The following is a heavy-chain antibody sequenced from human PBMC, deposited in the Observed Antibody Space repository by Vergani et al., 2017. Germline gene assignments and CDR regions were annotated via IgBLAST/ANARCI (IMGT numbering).Heavy chain of an antibody. CDR1: GGSISSSSYY. CDR2: ISSSRSYI. D-gene: IGHD5-18*01. V-gene: IGHV3-21*01. Sequence: LQLQESGPGLVKPSETLSLTCTVSGGSISSSSYYWGWVRQAPGKGLEWVSSISSSRSYIYYADSVKGRFTSSRDNAKNSLYLQMNSLRAEDTAVYYCARDREAQLWGWFDPWGQGTLVTVSS. CDR3: ARDREAQLWGWFDP. J-gene: IGHJ5*02.